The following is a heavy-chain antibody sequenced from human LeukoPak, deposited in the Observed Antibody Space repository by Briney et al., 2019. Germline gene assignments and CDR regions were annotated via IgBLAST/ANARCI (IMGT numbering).Heavy chain of an antibody. CDR3: ARGNGIRPRWYFDY. CDR2: ISGSGGST. CDR1: GFPFSSYV. D-gene: IGHD1-1*01. Sequence: GGSLRLSCAASGFPFSSYVMNWVRQAPGKGLEWVSAISGSGGSTYYADSVKGRFTISRDNSKNTLYLQMSSLRVEDTAVYYCARGNGIRPRWYFDYWGQGTLVTVSS. J-gene: IGHJ4*02. V-gene: IGHV3-23*01.